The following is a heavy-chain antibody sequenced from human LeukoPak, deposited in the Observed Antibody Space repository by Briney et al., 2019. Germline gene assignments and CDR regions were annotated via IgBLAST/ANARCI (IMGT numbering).Heavy chain of an antibody. CDR2: IRSKTDGGTT. CDR3: TTARNMVRGVIPLDY. Sequence: GGSLRLSCAASGFTFSNAWMSWVRQAPGKGLEWVGRIRSKTDGGTTDYAAPVKGRFTISRDDSKNTLYLQMNSLKTGDTAVYYCTTARNMVRGVIPLDYWGQGTLVAVSS. D-gene: IGHD3-10*01. V-gene: IGHV3-15*01. J-gene: IGHJ4*02. CDR1: GFTFSNAW.